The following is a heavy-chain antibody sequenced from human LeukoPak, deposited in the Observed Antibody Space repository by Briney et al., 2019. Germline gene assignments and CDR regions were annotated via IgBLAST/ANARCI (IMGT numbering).Heavy chain of an antibody. J-gene: IGHJ4*02. D-gene: IGHD4-17*01. CDR2: INTNTGNP. Sequence: GASVKVSCKASGYPFTTSALNWVRQAPGQGLEWMGWINTNTGNPTCAQGFTGRFVFSLDASVSTAFLQINRLKPEDTAVYFCARDGAATVITENFDYWGQGTLVTVSS. CDR1: GYPFTTSA. V-gene: IGHV7-4-1*02. CDR3: ARDGAATVITENFDY.